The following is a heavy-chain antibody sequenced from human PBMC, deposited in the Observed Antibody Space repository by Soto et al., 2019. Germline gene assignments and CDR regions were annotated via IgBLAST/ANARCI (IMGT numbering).Heavy chain of an antibody. CDR2: VSIGGST. CDR3: AKRRGAGGHFDY. J-gene: IGHJ4*02. CDR1: GFTFSSYA. Sequence: VGSLRLSCAASGFTFSSYAMGWVHQGPGKGLEWVAVVSIGGSTHYADSVRGRFTISRDNSKNTLSLQMNSLTAEDTAVYFCAKRRGAGGHFDYWGQGALVTVSS. D-gene: IGHD2-15*01. V-gene: IGHV3-23*01.